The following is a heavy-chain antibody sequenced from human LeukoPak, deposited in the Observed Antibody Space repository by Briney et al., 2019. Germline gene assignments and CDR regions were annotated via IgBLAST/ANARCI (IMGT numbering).Heavy chain of an antibody. J-gene: IGHJ4*02. CDR2: VNRDGSST. V-gene: IGHV3-74*01. CDR1: GFTFSDYW. D-gene: IGHD6-13*01. Sequence: GGSLRLSCAASGFTFSDYWMHWVRQAPGKGLVWVSRVNRDGSSTSYADSVKGRFTISRDNAKNTLSLQMNSLRAEDTAIYYCARDRSISAAGDTYWGQGTLVPVSS. CDR3: ARDRSISAAGDTY.